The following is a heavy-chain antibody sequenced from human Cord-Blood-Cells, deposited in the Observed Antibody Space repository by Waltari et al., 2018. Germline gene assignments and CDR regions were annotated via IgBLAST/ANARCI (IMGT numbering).Heavy chain of an antibody. CDR2: IAYDGSNR. CDR1: GFTFSSYA. J-gene: IGHJ6*02. D-gene: IGHD5-18*01. CDR3: ARATSGYSDGLDV. Sequence: QVQLVESGGGVVQPGRSPRLSCEASGFTFSSYAMHWVRQAPGKGVEWVALIAYDGSNRYYADSVKGRFTISRDNSKNTRYLQMNSLRAEDTAVYYCARATSGYSDGLDVWGQGTTVTVSS. V-gene: IGHV3-30-3*01.